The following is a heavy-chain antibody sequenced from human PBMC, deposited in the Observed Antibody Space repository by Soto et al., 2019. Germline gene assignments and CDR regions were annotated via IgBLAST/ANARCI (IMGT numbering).Heavy chain of an antibody. CDR2: VSAGGDNT. J-gene: IGHJ4*02. Sequence: PGGSLILSCTSSGFTFSTYAMRWGRQAPGKGLEWVSRVSAGGDNTDYADAVKGRFTISRDNSKNTLFLQMTSLRAEDTALYYCAKVPLRPYDFDYWGPGTMVTVSS. V-gene: IGHV3-23*01. CDR3: AKVPLRPYDFDY. CDR1: GFTFSTYA. D-gene: IGHD4-17*01.